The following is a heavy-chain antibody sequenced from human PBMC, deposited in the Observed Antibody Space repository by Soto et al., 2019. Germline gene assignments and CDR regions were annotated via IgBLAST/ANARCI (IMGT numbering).Heavy chain of an antibody. CDR2: IYYSGST. Sequence: SETLSLTCTVSGGSISSGGYYWSWIRQHPGKGLEWIGYIYYSGSTYYNPSLKSRVTISVDTSKNQFSLKLSSVTAADTAVYYCARVGSGDSHNAFDIWGQGTMVTVSS. D-gene: IGHD3-10*01. CDR3: ARVGSGDSHNAFDI. J-gene: IGHJ3*02. CDR1: GGSISSGGYY. V-gene: IGHV4-31*03.